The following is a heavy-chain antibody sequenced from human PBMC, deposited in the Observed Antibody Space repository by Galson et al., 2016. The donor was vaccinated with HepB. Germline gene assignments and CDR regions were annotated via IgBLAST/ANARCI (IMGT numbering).Heavy chain of an antibody. Sequence: SVKVSCKASGYTFTNFHINWIRHGPGQGLEWMGWMNPKSGNTAFAQRFQGRLTMTTDTPTSTAYMELSGLTSDDTAIYYCARGLRQWLAQLDYWGQGSLVTVSS. CDR2: MNPKSGNT. J-gene: IGHJ4*02. CDR1: GYTFTNFH. V-gene: IGHV1-8*02. D-gene: IGHD6-19*01. CDR3: ARGLRQWLAQLDY.